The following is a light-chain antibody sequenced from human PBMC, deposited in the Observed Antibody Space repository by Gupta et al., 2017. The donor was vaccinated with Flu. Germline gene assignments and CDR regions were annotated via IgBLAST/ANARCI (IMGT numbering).Light chain of an antibody. J-gene: IGKJ1*01. CDR3: QQSYSTPAT. CDR2: AAS. CDR1: QSISSY. V-gene: IGKV1-39*01. Sequence: PSSLSASVGDRVTITCRASQSISSYLNWYQQKPGKAPKLLIYAASSLQSGVPSRFSGSGSGTDFTLTISSLQPEDFATYYCQQSYSTPATFGQGTKVEIK.